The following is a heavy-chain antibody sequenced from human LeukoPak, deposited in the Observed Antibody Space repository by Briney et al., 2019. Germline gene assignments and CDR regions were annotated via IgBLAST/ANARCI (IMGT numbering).Heavy chain of an antibody. CDR2: ISYDGSNK. CDR1: GFTFSSYA. J-gene: IGHJ5*02. CDR3: ARGPHSWFDP. V-gene: IGHV3-30-3*01. Sequence: GGSLRLSCAASGFTFSSYAMHWVRQAPGKGLEWVAGISYDGSNKYYADSVKGRFTISRDNSKNTLYLQMNSLRAEDTAVYYCARGPHSWFDPWGQGTLVTVSS.